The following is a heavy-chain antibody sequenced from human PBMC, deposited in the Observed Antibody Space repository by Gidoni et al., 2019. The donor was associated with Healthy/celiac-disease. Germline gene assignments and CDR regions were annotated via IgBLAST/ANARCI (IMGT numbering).Heavy chain of an antibody. V-gene: IGHV4-34*01. CDR1: GGSFSGYY. Sequence: VQLQQWGAALLKPSETLSLTCAVYGGSFSGYYWSWIRQHPGKGLEWIGEINHSGSTNYNPSLKSRVTISVDTSKNQFSLKLSSVTAADTAVYYCARAGGAARPPDYWGQGTLVTVSS. CDR3: ARAGGAARPPDY. CDR2: INHSGST. J-gene: IGHJ4*02. D-gene: IGHD6-6*01.